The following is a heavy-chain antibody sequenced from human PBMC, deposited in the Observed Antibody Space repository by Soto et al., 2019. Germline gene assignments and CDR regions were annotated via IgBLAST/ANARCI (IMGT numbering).Heavy chain of an antibody. D-gene: IGHD6-13*01. CDR2: INHRGSA. Sequence: SETLSLTCAVSGASVSSTYWWSWVRQPPGKGPEWIGEINHRGSANYNPSLKSRATISVDISKSQFSLRLTSVTAADTAVYYCARYNAASGTYYFDFWGQGALVTVSS. J-gene: IGHJ4*02. CDR1: GASVSSTYW. V-gene: IGHV4-4*02. CDR3: ARYNAASGTYYFDF.